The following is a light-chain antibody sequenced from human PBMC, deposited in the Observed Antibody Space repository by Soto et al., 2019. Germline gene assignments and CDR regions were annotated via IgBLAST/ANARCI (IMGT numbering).Light chain of an antibody. J-gene: IGLJ1*01. CDR3: SSYAGGNIPFV. CDR1: SSDFGGYNY. V-gene: IGLV2-8*01. Sequence: QSALTQPPSASGSPGQSVTISCTGTSSDFGGYNYVSWYQQHPGKAPKLMISEVSKRPSGVPDRFSGSKSGNTASLTVSGLQAEDEADYYCSSYAGGNIPFVFGTGTKVTVL. CDR2: EVS.